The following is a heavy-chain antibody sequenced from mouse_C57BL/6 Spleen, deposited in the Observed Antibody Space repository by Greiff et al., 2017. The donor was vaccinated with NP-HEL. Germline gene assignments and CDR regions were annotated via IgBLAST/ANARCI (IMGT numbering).Heavy chain of an antibody. V-gene: IGHV1-61*01. D-gene: IGHD3-2*02. CDR3: ARGSQNAMDY. CDR2: IYPSDSET. J-gene: IGHJ4*01. Sequence: QVQLQQSGAELVRPGSSVKLSCKASGYTFTSYWMDWVKQRPGQGLEWIGNIYPSDSETHYNQKFKDKATLTVDKSSSTAYMQLSSLTSEDSAVYYCARGSQNAMDYWGQGTSVTVSS. CDR1: GYTFTSYW.